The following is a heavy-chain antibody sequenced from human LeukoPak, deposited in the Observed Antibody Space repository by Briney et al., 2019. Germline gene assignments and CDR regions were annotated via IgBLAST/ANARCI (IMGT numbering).Heavy chain of an antibody. CDR1: GYTFTSYY. D-gene: IGHD2-21*01. J-gene: IGHJ6*04. CDR2: INPSGGST. V-gene: IGHV1-46*03. Sequence: GASVKVSCKASGYTFTSYYMHWVRQAPGQWLEWMGIINPSGGSTSYAQKFQGRVTMTRDTSTSTVYMELSSLRSEATAVYYCARDHTKGAISDVWGKGTSVTVSS. CDR3: ARDHTKGAISDV.